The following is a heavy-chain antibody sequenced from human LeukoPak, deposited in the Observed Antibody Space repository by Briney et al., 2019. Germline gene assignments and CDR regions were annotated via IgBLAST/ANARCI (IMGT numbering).Heavy chain of an antibody. D-gene: IGHD3-10*01. J-gene: IGHJ4*02. CDR1: VYTFTGYY. Sequence: ASVNVSCKASVYTFTGYYMHWVRQAPGQGLEWMGWMNPNSGGTNYAQKFRGRVTMTRDTSISTAYMELSRLRSDDTAVYYCARGRLLWFGELYYWGQGTLVTVSS. CDR2: MNPNSGGT. V-gene: IGHV1-2*02. CDR3: ARGRLLWFGELYY.